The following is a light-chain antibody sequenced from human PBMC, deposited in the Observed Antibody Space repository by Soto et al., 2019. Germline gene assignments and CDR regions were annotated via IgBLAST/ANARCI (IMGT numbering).Light chain of an antibody. Sequence: EIVLTQSPGTLSLSPGESATLSCRASQSVSSSDLAWYQQKPGQAPRLLIYGASSRATDIPDRFGGSGSGTDFTLTISRLEPEDFAVYYCQQYGSSSWTFGQGTKVEIK. CDR3: QQYGSSSWT. V-gene: IGKV3-20*01. J-gene: IGKJ1*01. CDR2: GAS. CDR1: QSVSSSD.